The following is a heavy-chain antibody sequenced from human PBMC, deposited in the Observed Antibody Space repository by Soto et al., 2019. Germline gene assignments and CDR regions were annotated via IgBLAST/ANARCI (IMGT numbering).Heavy chain of an antibody. Sequence: ASVKVSCKASGYTFTSYGISWVRQAPGQGLEWMGWISAYNGNTNYAQKLQGRVTMTTDTSTSTAYMELSSLRAEDTAVYYCAKDPGRHSSSFDPWGQGTLVTVSS. CDR2: ISAYNGNT. V-gene: IGHV1-18*01. D-gene: IGHD6-6*01. J-gene: IGHJ5*02. CDR1: GYTFTSYG. CDR3: AKDPGRHSSSFDP.